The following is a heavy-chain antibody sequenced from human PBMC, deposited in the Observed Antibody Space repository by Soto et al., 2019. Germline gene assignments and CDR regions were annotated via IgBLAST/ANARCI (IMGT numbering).Heavy chain of an antibody. V-gene: IGHV3-21*01. J-gene: IGHJ6*02. CDR2: ISSSSTYI. Sequence: GGSLRLSCAASGFSVNTYIINGVRQAPGKGLEWLSSISSSSTYIYYADSVRGRFTISRDDAKNSVFLQMNSLRAEDTAVYYCARDWDVAVVPPATNYPPYYGLDVWGQGATVTVSS. CDR1: GFSVNTYI. CDR3: ARDWDVAVVPPATNYPPYYGLDV. D-gene: IGHD2-2*01.